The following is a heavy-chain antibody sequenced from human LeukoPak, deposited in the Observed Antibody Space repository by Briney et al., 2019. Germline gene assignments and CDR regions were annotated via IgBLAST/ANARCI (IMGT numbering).Heavy chain of an antibody. D-gene: IGHD3-10*01. J-gene: IGHJ4*02. V-gene: IGHV1-8*03. CDR3: ARVEDAYYGSGSYFDY. Sequence: ASVKVSCKASGYTFTSYDIIWVRQATGQGLEWMGWMNPNSGNTGYAQKFQGRVTITRNTSISTAYMELSSLRSEDTAVYYCARVEDAYYGSGSYFDYWGQGTLVTVSS. CDR2: MNPNSGNT. CDR1: GYTFTSYD.